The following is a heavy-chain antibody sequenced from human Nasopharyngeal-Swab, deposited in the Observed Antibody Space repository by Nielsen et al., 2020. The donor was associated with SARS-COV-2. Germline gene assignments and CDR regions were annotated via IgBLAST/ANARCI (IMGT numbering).Heavy chain of an antibody. Sequence: SKTLSLTFSVSGGPTSGYFLTWIPQPAAEGLTWIRLFYTSVRTNYNPSLKSRVTISIDMSKNQFSLELRSVTAADTAFYYCARSGTTKYGLDVWGQGTTVIASS. CDR2: FYTSVRT. J-gene: IGHJ6*01. D-gene: IGHD1-1*01. CDR3: ARSGTTKYGLDV. CDR1: GGPTSGYF. V-gene: IGHV4-4*07.